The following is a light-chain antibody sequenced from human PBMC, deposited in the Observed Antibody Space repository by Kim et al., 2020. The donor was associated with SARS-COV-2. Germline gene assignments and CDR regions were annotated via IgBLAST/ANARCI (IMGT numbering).Light chain of an antibody. CDR3: SSYAGSNNGV. Sequence: QPVLTQPPSASGFPGQSVTISCTGSSSDIASYDYVSWYQQYPGKAPKLIIYDVTKRPSGVPDRFSGSKSANTASLTVSGLQAEDEADYYCSSYAGSNNGVFGGGTQLTVL. V-gene: IGLV2-8*01. CDR2: DVT. J-gene: IGLJ2*01. CDR1: SSDIASYDY.